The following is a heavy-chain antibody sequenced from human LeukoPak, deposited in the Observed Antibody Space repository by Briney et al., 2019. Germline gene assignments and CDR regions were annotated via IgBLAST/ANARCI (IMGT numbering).Heavy chain of an antibody. Sequence: GGSLRLSCAASGFTFSVYSMSWVRQAPGKGLEWVSAISGSGGSIYYADSVKGRFTISRDNAKNTLYLQMNSLRAEDTAVYYCAKDLSHPYIDYWGQGTLVTVSS. CDR3: AKDLSHPYIDY. J-gene: IGHJ4*02. CDR2: ISGSGGSI. CDR1: GFTFSVYS. V-gene: IGHV3-23*01. D-gene: IGHD2-21*01.